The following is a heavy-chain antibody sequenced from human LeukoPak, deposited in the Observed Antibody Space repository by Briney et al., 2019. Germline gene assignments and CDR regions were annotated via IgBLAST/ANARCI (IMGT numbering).Heavy chain of an antibody. CDR1: GFSFSNAW. V-gene: IGHV3-15*01. Sequence: GGSLRLSCAASGFSFSNAWMTWVRQAPGKGLEWVGHIKSKADGGTTDYAAPVKGRFTISRHDSQNTLFLQMNSLKTEDTAVYYCTGGSYAISDQWGQGTLVTVSS. J-gene: IGHJ4*02. D-gene: IGHD3-3*01. CDR3: TGGSYAISDQ. CDR2: IKSKADGGTT.